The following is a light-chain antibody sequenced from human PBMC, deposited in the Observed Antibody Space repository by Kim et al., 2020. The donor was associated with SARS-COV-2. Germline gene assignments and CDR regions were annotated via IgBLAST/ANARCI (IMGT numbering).Light chain of an antibody. CDR1: QSVSSN. J-gene: IGKJ1*01. V-gene: IGKV3-15*01. CDR2: SAS. CDR3: LQYNYWPRT. Sequence: VSAGERATISGMARQSVSSNLAWYQQKLGQAPRLLIYSASTRATGLPARFSGSGSGTEFTLTISSLQSEDFAVYYCLQYNYWPRTFGQGTKVDIK.